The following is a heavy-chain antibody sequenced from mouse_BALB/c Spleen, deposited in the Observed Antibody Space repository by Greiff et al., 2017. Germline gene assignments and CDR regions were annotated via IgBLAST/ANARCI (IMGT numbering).Heavy chain of an antibody. CDR2: IDPSDSET. J-gene: IGHJ4*01. CDR1: GYTFTSYW. Sequence: QVQLQQPGAELVKPGAPVKLSCKASGYTFTSYWMNWVKQRPGRGLEWIGRIDPSDSETHYNQKFKDKATLTVDKSSSTAYIQLSSLTSEDSAVYYCARWSLYAMDYWGQGTSVTVSS. CDR3: ARWSLYAMDY. V-gene: IGHV1-69*02.